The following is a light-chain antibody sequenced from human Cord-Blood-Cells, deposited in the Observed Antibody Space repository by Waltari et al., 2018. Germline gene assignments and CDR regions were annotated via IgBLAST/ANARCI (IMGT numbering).Light chain of an antibody. V-gene: IGLV2-14*01. CDR1: SSDVGGYNY. J-gene: IGLJ1*01. CDR3: SSYTSSSTLVV. Sequence: QSALTQPASVSGSPGQSITISCTGTSSDVGGYNYVSWYQQHPGKAPKLMIYEVSNRPPGVSNRFSGSKSGNTASLTISGLQAEDEADYYCSSYTSSSTLVVFGTGTKVTVL. CDR2: EVS.